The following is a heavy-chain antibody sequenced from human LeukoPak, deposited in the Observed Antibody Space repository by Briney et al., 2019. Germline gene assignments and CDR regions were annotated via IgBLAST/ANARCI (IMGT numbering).Heavy chain of an antibody. V-gene: IGHV1-3*01. Sequence: ASVKVSCKASGYTFTSYAMHWVRQAPGQRLEWMGWINAGNGNTKYSQKFQGRVTITADKSTSTAYMELSSLRSEDTAVYYRAREGPSGVVVPAAQAYYYYGMDVWGQGTTVTVSS. CDR1: GYTFTSYA. CDR3: AREGPSGVVVPAAQAYYYYGMDV. CDR2: INAGNGNT. D-gene: IGHD2-2*01. J-gene: IGHJ6*02.